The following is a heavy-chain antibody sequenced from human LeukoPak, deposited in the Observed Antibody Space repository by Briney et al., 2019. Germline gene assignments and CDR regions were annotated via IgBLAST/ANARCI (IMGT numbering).Heavy chain of an antibody. V-gene: IGHV3-66*01. CDR3: ARGMNDAFDI. J-gene: IGHJ3*02. CDR1: ALTFNSCG. Sequence: GGSLRLSCAASALTFNSCGMHWVRKAPGKGLEWVSVIYSGGSTYYADSVKGRFTISRDNSKNTLYLQMNSLRAEDTAVYYCARGMNDAFDIWGQGTMVTVSS. CDR2: IYSGGST.